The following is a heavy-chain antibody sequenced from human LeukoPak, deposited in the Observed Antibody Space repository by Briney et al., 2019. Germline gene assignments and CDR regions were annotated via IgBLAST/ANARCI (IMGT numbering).Heavy chain of an antibody. Sequence: GGSLRLSCVASGLIFSDAWMNWVRQAPGKGLEWVSAISGSGGSTYYADSVKGRFTISRDNSKNTLYLQVNSLRAEDTAVYYCAKGGKWDVTPFDYWGQGTLVTVSS. D-gene: IGHD1-26*01. V-gene: IGHV3-23*01. CDR3: AKGGKWDVTPFDY. CDR1: GLIFSDAW. J-gene: IGHJ4*02. CDR2: ISGSGGST.